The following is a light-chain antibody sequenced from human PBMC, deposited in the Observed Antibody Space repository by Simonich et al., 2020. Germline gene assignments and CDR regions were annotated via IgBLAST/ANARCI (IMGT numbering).Light chain of an antibody. CDR1: KLGDKY. CDR3: QAWDSSYVV. V-gene: IGLV3-1*01. J-gene: IGLJ2*01. CDR2: QDS. Sequence: SYELTQPPSVSVSPGQTASITCSGDKLGDKYACWYQQKPGQSPVLVIYQDSKRPSGIPEPFSGSNAVNTATLTISGTQAMDEADYYCQAWDSSYVVFGGGTKLTVL.